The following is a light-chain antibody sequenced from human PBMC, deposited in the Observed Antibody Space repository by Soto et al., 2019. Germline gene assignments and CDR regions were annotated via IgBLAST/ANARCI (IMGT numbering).Light chain of an antibody. Sequence: QSALTQPASVAGSPGQAITISCTGTSSDVGGYNYVSWYQQHPGKAPKLMISEVSKRPSEVPDRFSGSKSGNTASLTVSGLQAEDGGDYYCISYAGSNNWVFGGGTKLTVL. CDR2: EVS. V-gene: IGLV2-8*01. CDR1: SSDVGGYNY. CDR3: ISYAGSNNWV. J-gene: IGLJ3*02.